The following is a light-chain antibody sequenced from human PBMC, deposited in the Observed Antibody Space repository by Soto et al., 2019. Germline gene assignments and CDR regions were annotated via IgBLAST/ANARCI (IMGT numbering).Light chain of an antibody. J-gene: IGKJ4*01. CDR2: GAS. V-gene: IGKV3-15*01. CDR3: QQYNTWSPLT. CDR1: QSVSNN. Sequence: EIVMTQYPATLSVSTGEIATRSCRASQSVSNNLAWYQQKPGQAPRLLIYGASTRATGIPARFSGSGSGTEVTLTISSLQSEDFAVYYCQQYNTWSPLTFGGGNKVETK.